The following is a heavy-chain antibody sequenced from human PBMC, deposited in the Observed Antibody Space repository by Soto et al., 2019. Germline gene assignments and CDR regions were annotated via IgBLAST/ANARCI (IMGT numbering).Heavy chain of an antibody. CDR3: ATSYGSGSAPFDY. V-gene: IGHV1-69*02. Sequence: QVQLVQSGAEVKMPGSSVKVSCTASGGTFTSYTFSWVRQVPGQGLEWMGRIIPILRMADFAQKFQGRVTINADESTSTVYMKLSSLRSDDTAVYYCATSYGSGSAPFDYWGQGTLVTVS. J-gene: IGHJ4*02. D-gene: IGHD3-10*01. CDR2: IIPILRMA. CDR1: GGTFTSYT.